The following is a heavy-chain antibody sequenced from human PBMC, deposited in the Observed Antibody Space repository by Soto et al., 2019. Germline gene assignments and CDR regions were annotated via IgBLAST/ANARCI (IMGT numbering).Heavy chain of an antibody. Sequence: QVQLVQSGAEVKKPGASVKVSCKASGYTFTSYAMHWVRQAPGQRLEWMGWINAGNGNTKYSQKFQGRVTITRDTSASTAYMELSSLRSEDTAVYYCASAHLEDMIVVSGPYFDYWGQGTLVTVSS. J-gene: IGHJ4*02. V-gene: IGHV1-3*01. D-gene: IGHD3-22*01. CDR3: ASAHLEDMIVVSGPYFDY. CDR1: GYTFTSYA. CDR2: INAGNGNT.